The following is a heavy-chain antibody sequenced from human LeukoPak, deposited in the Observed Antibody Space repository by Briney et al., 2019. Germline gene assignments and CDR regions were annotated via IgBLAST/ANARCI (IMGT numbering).Heavy chain of an antibody. Sequence: PGGSLRLSCEASGFTFSSYWMSWVRQAPGKGLEWVAYTNPDGSQTYYVDSVKGRFTISRDNAKNSLFLQMNSLRAEGMALYYCTRAPRMLDYWGQGTLVTVSS. CDR2: TNPDGSQT. J-gene: IGHJ4*02. CDR3: TRAPRMLDY. V-gene: IGHV3-7*01. CDR1: GFTFSSYW.